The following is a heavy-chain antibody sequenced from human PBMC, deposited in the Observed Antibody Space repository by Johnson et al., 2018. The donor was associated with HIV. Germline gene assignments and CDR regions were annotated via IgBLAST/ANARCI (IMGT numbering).Heavy chain of an antibody. CDR2: ISYDGSNK. D-gene: IGHD1-26*01. V-gene: IGHV3-30-3*01. J-gene: IGHJ3*02. CDR3: ARRPREDAFDI. CDR1: GFTFSSYA. Sequence: VQLVESGGGVVQPGRSLRLSCAASGFTFSSYAMHWVRQAPGKGLEWVAVISYDGSNKYYADSVKGRFTISRDNSKNTLYLQMNSLRAEDTAVYYCARRPREDAFDIWGQGTMVTVSS.